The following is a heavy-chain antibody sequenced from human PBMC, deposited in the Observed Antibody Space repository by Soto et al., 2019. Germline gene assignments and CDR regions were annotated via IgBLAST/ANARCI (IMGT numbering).Heavy chain of an antibody. Sequence: ASVKVSCKASGYTFTSYYMHWVRQAPGQGLEWMGIINPSGGSTSYAQKFQGRVTMTRDTSTSTVYMELSSLGSEDTAVYYCARDISSGSYFGIYYYYYGMDVWGQGTTVTV. J-gene: IGHJ6*02. V-gene: IGHV1-46*01. D-gene: IGHD3-22*01. CDR2: INPSGGST. CDR3: ARDISSGSYFGIYYYYYGMDV. CDR1: GYTFTSYY.